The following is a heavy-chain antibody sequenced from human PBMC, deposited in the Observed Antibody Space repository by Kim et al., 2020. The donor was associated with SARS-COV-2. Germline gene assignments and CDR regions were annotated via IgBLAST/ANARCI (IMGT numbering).Heavy chain of an antibody. D-gene: IGHD4-17*01. J-gene: IGHJ4*02. CDR3: ARDNERDGDYVGY. Sequence: SVKVSCKASGGTFSSYAISWVRQAPGQGLEWMGRIIPILGIANYAQNFQGRVTITADKSTSTVYMELSSLRSEDTAVYYCARDNERDGDYVGYWGQGTLVTVSS. CDR1: GGTFSSYA. CDR2: IIPILGIA. V-gene: IGHV1-69*04.